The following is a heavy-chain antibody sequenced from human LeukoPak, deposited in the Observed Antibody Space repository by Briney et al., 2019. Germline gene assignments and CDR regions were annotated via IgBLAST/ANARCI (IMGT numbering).Heavy chain of an antibody. CDR1: GYTFTSYG. D-gene: IGHD4-17*01. CDR3: ARGGQDYGDPYYFDY. CDR2: INPNSGGT. J-gene: IGHJ4*02. Sequence: GASVKVSCKASGYTFTSYGISWVRQAPGQGLEWMGWINPNSGGTNYAQKFQGRVTMTRDTSISTAYMELSRLRSDDTAVYYCARGGQDYGDPYYFDYWGQGTLVTVSS. V-gene: IGHV1-2*02.